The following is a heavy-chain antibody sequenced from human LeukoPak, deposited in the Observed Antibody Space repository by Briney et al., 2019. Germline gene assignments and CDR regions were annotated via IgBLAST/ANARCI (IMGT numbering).Heavy chain of an antibody. D-gene: IGHD1-20*01. CDR2: IYWNDDK. CDR1: GFSLSTRGVG. J-gene: IGHJ4*02. CDR3: AHRLTAFDY. V-gene: IGHV2-5*01. Sequence: SGPTLVNPTQTLTLTCTFSGFSLSTRGVGVAWIRQPPGKALEWLAFIYWNDDKRYSPSLKSRLTITKDTSKNQVVLTMTNMDPVDTATYYCAHRLTAFDYWGQGTLVTVSS.